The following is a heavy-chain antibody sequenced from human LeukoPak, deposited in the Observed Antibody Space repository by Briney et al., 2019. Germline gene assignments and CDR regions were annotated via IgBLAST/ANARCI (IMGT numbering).Heavy chain of an antibody. CDR2: INQDGSER. V-gene: IGHV3-7*03. J-gene: IGHJ6*02. CDR3: ASTYGSGSPDLPYYYYGMDV. Sequence: GGSLRLSCAASGFTFSSSWMHWVRQAPGKGLEWVANINQDGSERYYVDSVKGRFSISRDNAKNSLFLQMDSLRAEDTAVYYCASTYGSGSPDLPYYYYGMDVWGQGTTVTVSS. CDR1: GFTFSSSW. D-gene: IGHD3-10*01.